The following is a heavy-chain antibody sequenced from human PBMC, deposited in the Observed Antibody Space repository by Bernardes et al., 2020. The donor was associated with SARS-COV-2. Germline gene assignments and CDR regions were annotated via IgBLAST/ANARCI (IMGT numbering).Heavy chain of an antibody. CDR2: INSDGSST. Sequence: GGSLRLSCVASGFTFSSYWMHWVRQAPGKGLVWVSRINSDGSSTSYADSVKGRFTISRDNAKNTLYLQMNSLRAEDTAVYYCAREDSSGWYPFDYWGQGTLVTVSS. CDR1: GFTFSSYW. V-gene: IGHV3-74*01. D-gene: IGHD6-19*01. CDR3: AREDSSGWYPFDY. J-gene: IGHJ4*02.